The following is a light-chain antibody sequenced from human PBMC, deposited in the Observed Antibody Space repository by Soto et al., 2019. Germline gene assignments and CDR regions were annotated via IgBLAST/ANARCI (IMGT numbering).Light chain of an antibody. CDR3: QVRTNWSIA. CDR1: QSVSSY. J-gene: IGKJ5*01. CDR2: DAS. Sequence: EFVLPEYPATLSLSPGERATLSCMASQSVSSYLDWYQQKPGQAPRLLIYDASNRATGIPARFSGTGSGTDFTLTINNLEPEDFAVYYCQVRTNWSIAFGRGTRXXIK. V-gene: IGKV3-11*01.